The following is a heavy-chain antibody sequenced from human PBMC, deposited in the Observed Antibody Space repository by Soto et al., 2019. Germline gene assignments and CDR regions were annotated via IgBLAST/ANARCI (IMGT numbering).Heavy chain of an antibody. D-gene: IGHD3-16*01. V-gene: IGHV4-59*08. J-gene: IGHJ6*02. CDR3: ARRIDAPRYYGMDV. CDR2: IYDTGTSGYTPST. Sequence: KTSETLSLTCTVSGGSITSSYWSWIRRPPGKGLEWIAYIYDTGTSGYTPSTSYNPSLKSRVTMSVDTSKSQFSLKLTSVTAADTAAYFCARRIDAPRYYGMDVWGQGTTVTVSS. CDR1: GGSITSSY.